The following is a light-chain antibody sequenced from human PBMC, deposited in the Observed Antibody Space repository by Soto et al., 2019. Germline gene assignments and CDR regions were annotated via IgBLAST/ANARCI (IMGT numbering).Light chain of an antibody. CDR1: QSISSY. Sequence: ETVLTQSPATLSLSPGERATLSCRASQSISSYLIWYQQKPGQAPRLLIYDASTRATGIPARFSGSGSGTDFSLTMSSLEPEDFAVYYCQQRSNWPLTFGGGTKVEI. CDR3: QQRSNWPLT. CDR2: DAS. V-gene: IGKV3-11*01. J-gene: IGKJ4*01.